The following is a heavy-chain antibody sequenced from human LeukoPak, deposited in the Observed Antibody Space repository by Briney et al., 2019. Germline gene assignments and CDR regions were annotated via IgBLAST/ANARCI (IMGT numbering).Heavy chain of an antibody. CDR2: MNPNSGNT. Sequence: ASVKVSCKASGYTFTSYDINWVRQATGQGLEWIGWMNPNSGNTGYAQKFRGRVTMTRNTSISTAYMELSSLRSEDTAVYYCATSRSCSSTSCYHFDYWGQGTLVTVSS. CDR1: GYTFTSYD. V-gene: IGHV1-8*01. CDR3: ATSRSCSSTSCYHFDY. D-gene: IGHD2-2*01. J-gene: IGHJ4*02.